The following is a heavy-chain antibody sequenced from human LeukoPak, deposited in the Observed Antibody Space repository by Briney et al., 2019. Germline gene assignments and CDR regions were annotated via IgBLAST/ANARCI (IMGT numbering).Heavy chain of an antibody. CDR2: ISSSSYI. CDR1: GFTVSSYT. Sequence: GGSLRLSCAASGFTVSSYTMNWVRQAPGKGLEWVSSISSSSYIYYADSVKGRFTISRDNAKNSLYLQMNSLRAEDTAVYYCAREIHLDYWGQGTLVTVSS. CDR3: AREIHLDY. V-gene: IGHV3-21*01. J-gene: IGHJ4*02.